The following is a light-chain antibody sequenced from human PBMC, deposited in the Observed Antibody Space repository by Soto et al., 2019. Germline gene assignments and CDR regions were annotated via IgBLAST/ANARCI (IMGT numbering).Light chain of an antibody. CDR1: SSNIESNY. CDR3: AAWDDSLSALV. Sequence: QPVLTQPPSASGTPGQRVTISCSGSSSNIESNYVYWYQQLPGSAPKLLIYRNDQRPSGVPDRFSGSMSGTSASLAISGLRSEDEADYYCAAWDDSLSALVFGGGTKLTVL. J-gene: IGLJ3*02. V-gene: IGLV1-47*01. CDR2: RND.